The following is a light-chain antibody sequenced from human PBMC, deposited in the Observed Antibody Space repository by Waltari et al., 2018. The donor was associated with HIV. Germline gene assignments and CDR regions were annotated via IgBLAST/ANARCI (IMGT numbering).Light chain of an antibody. Sequence: QSALTQPRSVSGSPGQSVTISCPGTSSDVGGYNYVSSYQKHPGKAPIVMIYDVSKRPSGVPGRVSGSKSGNTASLTISGLQADDEADYYCCSYAGTYTSHVFGTGTNVTVL. V-gene: IGLV2-11*01. J-gene: IGLJ1*01. CDR2: DVS. CDR1: SSDVGGYNY. CDR3: CSYAGTYTSHV.